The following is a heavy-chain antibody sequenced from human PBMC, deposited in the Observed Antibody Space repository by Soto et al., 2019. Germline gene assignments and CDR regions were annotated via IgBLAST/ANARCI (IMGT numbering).Heavy chain of an antibody. Sequence: EVQPLESGGGLVQPGGSLRLSCAASGFTFSSYAMSWVRQSPGKGLEWVAGIRGNGGSTNYAESVKGRFTISRDNSKNTLYLEINSLRAEDTAIYYCAKEALRLMTKVTTLEYWGQGTLVTVSS. V-gene: IGHV3-23*01. D-gene: IGHD4-17*01. CDR1: GFTFSSYA. J-gene: IGHJ4*02. CDR2: IRGNGGST. CDR3: AKEALRLMTKVTTLEY.